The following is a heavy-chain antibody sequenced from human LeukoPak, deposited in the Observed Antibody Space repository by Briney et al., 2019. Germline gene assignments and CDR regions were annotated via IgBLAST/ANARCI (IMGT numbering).Heavy chain of an antibody. Sequence: PGGSLRLSCAASGFTFSSYWMSWVRQAPGKGLEWVANIKQDGSEKYYVDSVKGRFTISRDNAKNSLYLQMNSLRAEDTAVYYCAITIDDGIVVVPSHFDYWGQGTLVTVSS. CDR1: GFTFSSYW. CDR3: AITIDDGIVVVPSHFDY. J-gene: IGHJ4*02. CDR2: IKQDGSEK. D-gene: IGHD2-2*01. V-gene: IGHV3-7*01.